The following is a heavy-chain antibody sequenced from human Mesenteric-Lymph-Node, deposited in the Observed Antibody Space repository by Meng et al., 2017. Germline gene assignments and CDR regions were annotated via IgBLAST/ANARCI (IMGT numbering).Heavy chain of an antibody. J-gene: IGHJ5*02. CDR3: ARARTGTYSWFDP. Sequence: QVQLVGFGGDFVKPGGSLRLSCAASGFSVRDFYMSWIRQAPGKGLEFVSYVSSTSGTIHHADSVKGRFTMSRDNANNSVYLQMNSLRAEDTAVYYCARARTGTYSWFDPWGRGTLVTVSS. CDR2: VSSTSGTI. CDR1: GFSVRDFY. V-gene: IGHV3-11*01. D-gene: IGHD3/OR15-3a*01.